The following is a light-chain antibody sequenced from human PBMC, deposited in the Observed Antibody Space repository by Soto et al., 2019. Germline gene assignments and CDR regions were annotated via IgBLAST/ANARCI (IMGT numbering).Light chain of an antibody. J-gene: IGLJ1*01. Sequence: QSALTQHASVSGSPGQSITLSCTGTSSDVGSYNLVSWYQHHPGKAPKLMIYEDNKRPSGVSNRFSGSKSGNTASLTISGLQAEDEADYYCCSYAGSSFYVFGTGTKVTVL. CDR2: EDN. CDR3: CSYAGSSFYV. V-gene: IGLV2-23*01. CDR1: SSDVGSYNL.